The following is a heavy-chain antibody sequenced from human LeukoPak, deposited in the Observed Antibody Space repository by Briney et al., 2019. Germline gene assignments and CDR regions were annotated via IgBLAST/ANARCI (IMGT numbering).Heavy chain of an antibody. CDR3: ARGYSSGWLFDY. CDR2: INHSGST. Sequence: PSETLSLTCAVYGGSFSGYYWSWIRQPPGKGLEWIGEINHSGSTNYNPSLKSRVTISVDTSKNQFSLKLSSVTAADTAVYYCARGYSSGWLFDYWGQGTLVTVSS. D-gene: IGHD6-19*01. J-gene: IGHJ4*02. V-gene: IGHV4-34*01. CDR1: GGSFSGYY.